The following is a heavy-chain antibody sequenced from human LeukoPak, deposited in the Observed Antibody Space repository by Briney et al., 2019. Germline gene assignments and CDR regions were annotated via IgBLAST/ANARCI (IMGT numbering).Heavy chain of an antibody. J-gene: IGHJ3*02. V-gene: IGHV1-2*02. CDR3: AREALTVTTVGHDAFDI. D-gene: IGHD4-17*01. CDR1: GYTFTGYY. Sequence: ASVKVSCKASGYTFTGYYMHWARQAPGQGLEWMGWINPNSGGTNYAQKFQGRVTMTRDTSISTAYMELSRLRSDDTAVYYCAREALTVTTVGHDAFDIWGQGTMVTVSS. CDR2: INPNSGGT.